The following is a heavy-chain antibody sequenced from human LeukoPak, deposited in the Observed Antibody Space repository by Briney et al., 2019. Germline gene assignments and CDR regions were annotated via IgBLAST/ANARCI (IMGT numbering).Heavy chain of an antibody. CDR3: ARLNDWADY. Sequence: GESLKISCKTSGYSIVNYWIAWVRQMPGKGLEWVGISWCSDTRYSPSFQGQVTISADKSISTAYLQWSSLKASDSGMYYCARLNDWADYWGQGTLVTVSS. V-gene: IGHV5-51*01. J-gene: IGHJ4*02. D-gene: IGHD3-9*01. CDR1: GYSIVNYW. CDR2: SWCSDT.